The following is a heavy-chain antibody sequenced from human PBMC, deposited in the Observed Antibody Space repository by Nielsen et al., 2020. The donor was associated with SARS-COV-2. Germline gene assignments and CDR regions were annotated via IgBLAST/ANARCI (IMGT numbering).Heavy chain of an antibody. CDR2: IYSGGST. J-gene: IGHJ4*02. CDR1: GFTFSDYY. CDR3: ARGQQLPDY. D-gene: IGHD6-13*01. Sequence: ETLSLTCAASGFTFSDYYMSWVRQAPGKGLEWVSVIYSGGSTYYADSVKGRFTISRDNSKNTLYLQMNSLRAEDTAVYYCARGQQLPDYWGQGTLVTVSS. V-gene: IGHV3-66*01.